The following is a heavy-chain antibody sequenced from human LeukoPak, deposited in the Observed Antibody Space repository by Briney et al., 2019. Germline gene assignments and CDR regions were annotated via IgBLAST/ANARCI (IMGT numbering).Heavy chain of an antibody. CDR2: IKPDGTTK. D-gene: IGHD3-9*01. Sequence: GGSLRLSCAASGFPFSSYSMTWVRQAPGKGLEWVANIKPDGTTKFYVDSVKGRFTISRDNAKNSLYLQMNNLRVEDTAMYYCAGGTGFIIKDWGQGTLVTVSS. J-gene: IGHJ4*02. V-gene: IGHV3-7*03. CDR1: GFPFSSYS. CDR3: AGGTGFIIKD.